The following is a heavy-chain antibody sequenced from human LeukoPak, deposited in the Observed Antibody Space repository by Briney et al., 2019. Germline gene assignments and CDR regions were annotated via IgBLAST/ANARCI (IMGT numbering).Heavy chain of an antibody. CDR1: GFTFSSYA. Sequence: GGSLRLSCAASGFTFSSYAMSWVRQAPGKGLEWVPAISGSGGSTYYADSVKGRFTISRDNSKNTLYLQMNSLRAEDTAVYYCAKDNTMVRGVIDYWSQGTLVTVSS. CDR2: ISGSGGST. V-gene: IGHV3-23*01. J-gene: IGHJ4*02. CDR3: AKDNTMVRGVIDY. D-gene: IGHD3-10*01.